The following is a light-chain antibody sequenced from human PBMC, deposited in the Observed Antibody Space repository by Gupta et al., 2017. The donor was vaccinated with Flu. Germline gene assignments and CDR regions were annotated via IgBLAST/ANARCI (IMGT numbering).Light chain of an antibody. J-gene: IGKJ3*01. CDR2: DAS. CDR3: QQRSNWPLFT. CDR1: WSIASY. V-gene: IGKV3-11*01. Sequence: ATLSLSPGERATLSCRASWSIASYLAWYQQKPGQPPRLLIYDASNRATGIPARFSGSKSGTDFTLTISSLEPEDFAFYYCQQRSNWPLFTFGPGTKVDIK.